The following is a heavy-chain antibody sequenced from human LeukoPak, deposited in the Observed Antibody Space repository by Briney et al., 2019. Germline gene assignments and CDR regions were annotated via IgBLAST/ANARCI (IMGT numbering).Heavy chain of an antibody. CDR2: ISSSSSYI. CDR1: GFTFSSYS. Sequence: PGGSLRLSCAASGFTFSSYSMNWVRQAPGKGLEWVSSISSSSSYIYYADSVKGRFTISRDNAKNSLYLQMNSLRAEDTAMYYCASSYSSGWYGPVSDYWGQGTLVTVSS. V-gene: IGHV3-21*01. J-gene: IGHJ4*02. CDR3: ASSYSSGWYGPVSDY. D-gene: IGHD6-19*01.